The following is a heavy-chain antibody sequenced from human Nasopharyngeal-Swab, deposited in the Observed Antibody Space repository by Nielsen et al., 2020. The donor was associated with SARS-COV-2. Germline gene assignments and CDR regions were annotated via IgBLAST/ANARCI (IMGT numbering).Heavy chain of an antibody. CDR2: IGDKDNNYAT. Sequence: GGSLRLSCAASGFIFSASAIHWVRQASGNGLEWVGRIGDKDNNYATTYGASVQGRFTITRDDSKNTAFLQMDSLKTEDTALYYCTTDFYFDYWGQGTLVTVSS. J-gene: IGHJ4*02. V-gene: IGHV3-73*01. CDR1: GFIFSASA. CDR3: TTDFYFDY.